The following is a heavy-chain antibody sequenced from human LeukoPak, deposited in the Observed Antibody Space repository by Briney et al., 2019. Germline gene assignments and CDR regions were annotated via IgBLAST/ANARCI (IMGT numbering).Heavy chain of an antibody. D-gene: IGHD2-2*01. CDR2: INPNSSGT. Sequence: ASVKVSCKASGYTFTGYYMHWVRQAPGQGLEWMGWINPNSSGTNYAQKFQGRVTMTRDTSISTAYMELSRLRSDDTAVYYCARRYCSSTSCYRWFDPWGQGTLVTVSS. J-gene: IGHJ5*02. CDR3: ARRYCSSTSCYRWFDP. CDR1: GYTFTGYY. V-gene: IGHV1-2*02.